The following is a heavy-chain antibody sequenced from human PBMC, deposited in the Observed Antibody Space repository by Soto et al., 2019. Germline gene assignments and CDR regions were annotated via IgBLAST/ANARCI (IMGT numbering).Heavy chain of an antibody. CDR1: GFTFDDYA. CDR2: ISWNSGSI. CDR3: ARDIWEYCSSTSCYEPYV. D-gene: IGHD2-2*01. J-gene: IGHJ4*02. V-gene: IGHV3-9*01. Sequence: EVQLVESGGGLVQPGRSLRLSCAASGFTFDDYAMHWVRQAPGKGLEWVSGISWNSGSIGYADSVKGRFTISRDNSKNTLYLQMNSLRAEDTAVYYCARDIWEYCSSTSCYEPYVWGQGTLVTVSS.